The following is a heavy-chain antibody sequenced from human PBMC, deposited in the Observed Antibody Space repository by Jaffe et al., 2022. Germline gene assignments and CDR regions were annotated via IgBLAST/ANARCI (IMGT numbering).Heavy chain of an antibody. CDR1: GYSISTAYY. J-gene: IGHJ4*02. V-gene: IGHV4-38-2*01. D-gene: IGHD2-15*01. Sequence: QVQLQESGPGLVKPSETLSLTCAVSGYSISTAYYWGWVRQPPGKGLEWIGSIHHSGSTYYNPSLKSRVTISVDMSKNQFSLKLSSVTAADTAVYYCARHVRYCNGGSCYSVDDYWGQGTLVTVSS. CDR2: IHHSGST. CDR3: ARHVRYCNGGSCYSVDDY.